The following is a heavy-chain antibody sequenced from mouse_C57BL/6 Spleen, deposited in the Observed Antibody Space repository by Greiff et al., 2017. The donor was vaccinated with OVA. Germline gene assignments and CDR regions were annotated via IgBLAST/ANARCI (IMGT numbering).Heavy chain of an antibody. CDR2: IRNKANNHAT. CDR3: TRPLIYDGYSGYFDY. V-gene: IGHV6-6*01. Sequence: EVKVEESGGGLVQPGGSMKLSCAASGFTFSDAWMDWVRQSPEKGLEWVAEIRNKANNHATYYAESVKGRFTISRDDSKSSVYLQMNSLRAEDTGIYYCTRPLIYDGYSGYFDYWGQGTTLTVSS. CDR1: GFTFSDAW. D-gene: IGHD2-3*01. J-gene: IGHJ2*01.